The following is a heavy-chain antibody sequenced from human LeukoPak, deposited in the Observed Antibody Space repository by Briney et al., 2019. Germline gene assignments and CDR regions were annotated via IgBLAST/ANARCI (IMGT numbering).Heavy chain of an antibody. Sequence: PSETLSLTCTVSGGSISGHYWSWLRQPAGKGLEWIGHIYSDGSFNYSPSHKIRVTMSVDTSKNQFSLRLYSVTAADTAVFYCARGPAASGYFDFWDQGTLVTVSS. V-gene: IGHV4-4*07. J-gene: IGHJ4*02. D-gene: IGHD6-13*01. CDR3: ARGPAASGYFDF. CDR2: IYSDGSF. CDR1: GGSISGHY.